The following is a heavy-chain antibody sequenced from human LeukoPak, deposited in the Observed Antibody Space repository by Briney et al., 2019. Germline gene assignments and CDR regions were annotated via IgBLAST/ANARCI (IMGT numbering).Heavy chain of an antibody. J-gene: IGHJ4*02. D-gene: IGHD3-10*01. CDR3: AREYGSGSYDGDY. CDR2: ISSSSSYI. V-gene: IGHV3-21*01. Sequence: GGSLRLSCAASGFTFSSYSMNWVRQAPGKGLEWVSSISSSSSYIYYADSVKDRFTISRDNAKNSLYLQMNSLRAEDTAVYYCAREYGSGSYDGDYGGQGTLVTVSS. CDR1: GFTFSSYS.